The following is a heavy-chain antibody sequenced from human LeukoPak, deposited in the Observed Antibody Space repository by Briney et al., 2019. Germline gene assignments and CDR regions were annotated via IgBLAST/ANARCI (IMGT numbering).Heavy chain of an antibody. D-gene: IGHD6-19*01. V-gene: IGHV3-23*01. J-gene: IGHJ4*02. Sequence: GGSLRLSCAASGFTFSSYGMSWVRQAPGKGLEWVSAISGSGGSTYYADSVKGRFTISRDNSKNTLYLQLNSLRAEDTAVYYCVKDQREAYGSGWSRDFDYWGQGTLVTVSS. CDR1: GFTFSSYG. CDR2: ISGSGGST. CDR3: VKDQREAYGSGWSRDFDY.